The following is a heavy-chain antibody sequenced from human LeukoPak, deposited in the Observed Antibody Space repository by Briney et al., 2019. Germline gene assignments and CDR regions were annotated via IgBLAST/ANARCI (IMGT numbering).Heavy chain of an antibody. CDR2: ISSSSSTI. J-gene: IGHJ4*02. D-gene: IGHD1-26*01. Sequence: PGGALRLSCAASGFTFSSYSMNWVRQAPGEGLEWISYISSSSSTIYYADSVKGRFTISRDNAKNSLYLQMNSLRAEDTAVYYCATSGSYFRYYFDHWGQGTLVTVSS. CDR3: ATSGSYFRYYFDH. V-gene: IGHV3-48*04. CDR1: GFTFSSYS.